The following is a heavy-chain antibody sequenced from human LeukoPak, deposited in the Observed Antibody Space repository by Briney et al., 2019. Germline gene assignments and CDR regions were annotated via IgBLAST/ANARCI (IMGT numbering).Heavy chain of an antibody. CDR1: GGPFTTYY. CDR2: IYHTGST. CDR3: ARGNPNWFDP. V-gene: IGHV4-34*01. Sequence: SETLSLTCAGYGGPFTTYYWSWIRQPPGKGLEWIGDIYHTGSTTHNPSLKSRVTILVDKSKNQLSLKLNSVTAADTAVYYCARGNPNWFDPWGQGTLVTVSS. J-gene: IGHJ5*02.